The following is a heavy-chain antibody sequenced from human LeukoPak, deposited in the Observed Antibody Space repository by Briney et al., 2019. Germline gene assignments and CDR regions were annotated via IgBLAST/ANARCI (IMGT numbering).Heavy chain of an antibody. Sequence: SDTLSLTCTVSGVSISSYYWSWIRQPPGKGLEWIGYISYSGSTSSNPSLRSRVTISVDTSKNQFSLRLTSVTAADTAMYYCARGGQLNWFDPWGQGTLVTVSS. D-gene: IGHD5-18*01. J-gene: IGHJ5*02. CDR1: GVSISSYY. V-gene: IGHV4-59*07. CDR3: ARGGQLNWFDP. CDR2: ISYSGST.